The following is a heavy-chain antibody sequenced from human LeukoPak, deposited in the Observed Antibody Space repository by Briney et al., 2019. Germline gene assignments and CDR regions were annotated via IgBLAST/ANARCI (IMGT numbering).Heavy chain of an antibody. CDR3: ARVGPLQRGRRTYYYYYYMDV. Sequence: SGGSLRLSCSASGFTFSSYAMSWVRQAPGKGLEWVSAISGSGGSTYYADSVKGRFTISRDNSKNTLYLQMNSLRAEDTAVYYCARVGPLQRGRRTYYYYYYMDVWGKGTTVTVSS. J-gene: IGHJ6*03. CDR2: ISGSGGST. CDR1: GFTFSSYA. V-gene: IGHV3-23*01. D-gene: IGHD1-26*01.